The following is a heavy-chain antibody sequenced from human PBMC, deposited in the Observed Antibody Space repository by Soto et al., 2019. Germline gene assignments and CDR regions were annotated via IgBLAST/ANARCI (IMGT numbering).Heavy chain of an antibody. CDR1: GGTFSSYT. Sequence: ASLKVSCKASGGTFSSYTISWVRQAPGQGLEWMGRIIPILGIANYAQKFQGRVTITADKSTSTAYMELSSLRSEDTAVYYCARGYNSGVCGGDCYGMDVWGQGTTVTVSS. CDR3: ARGYNSGVCGGDCYGMDV. CDR2: IIPILGIA. J-gene: IGHJ6*02. D-gene: IGHD2-21*01. V-gene: IGHV1-69*02.